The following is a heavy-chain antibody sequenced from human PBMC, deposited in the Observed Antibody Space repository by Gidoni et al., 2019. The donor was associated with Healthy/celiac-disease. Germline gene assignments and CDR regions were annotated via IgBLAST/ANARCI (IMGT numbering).Heavy chain of an antibody. J-gene: IGHJ4*02. V-gene: IGHV3-53*01. CDR3: ARYGDPNEGGFDY. Sequence: EVQLVESGGGLIQPGGSLRLSCAASGFTVSSNYMSWVRQAPGKGLEWVSVIYSGGSTYYADSVKGRFTISRDNSKNTLYLQMNSLRAEDTAVYYCARYGDPNEGGFDYWGQGTLVTVSS. CDR1: GFTVSSNY. D-gene: IGHD4-17*01. CDR2: IYSGGST.